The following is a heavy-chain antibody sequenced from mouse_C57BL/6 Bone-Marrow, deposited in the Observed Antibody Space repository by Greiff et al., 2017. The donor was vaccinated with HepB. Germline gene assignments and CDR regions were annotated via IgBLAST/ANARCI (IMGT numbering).Heavy chain of an antibody. V-gene: IGHV1-64*01. CDR3: ARRYYGSPMDY. J-gene: IGHJ4*01. CDR2: IHPNSGST. CDR1: GYTFTSYW. D-gene: IGHD1-1*01. Sequence: QVQLQQPGAELVKPGASVKLSCKASGYTFTSYWMHWVKQRPGQGLEWIGMIHPNSGSTNYNEKFKSKATLTVDKSSSTAYMPLSSLTSEDSAVYYCARRYYGSPMDYWGQGTSVTVSS.